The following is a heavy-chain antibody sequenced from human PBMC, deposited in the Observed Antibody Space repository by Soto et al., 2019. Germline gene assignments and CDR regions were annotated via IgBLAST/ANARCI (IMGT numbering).Heavy chain of an antibody. D-gene: IGHD3-10*01. V-gene: IGHV1-18*01. CDR2: ISAYNGNT. CDR1: GYRFASYA. J-gene: IGHJ5*02. Sequence: GASVKVSCKASGYRFASYAIGWVRQAPGQGLEWVGWISAYNGNTRYAQKLQGRVTMTTDTSTSTAYMELRSLKSDDTAVYYCARERVTLVRGPKNWFDPWGQGTLVTVSS. CDR3: ARERVTLVRGPKNWFDP.